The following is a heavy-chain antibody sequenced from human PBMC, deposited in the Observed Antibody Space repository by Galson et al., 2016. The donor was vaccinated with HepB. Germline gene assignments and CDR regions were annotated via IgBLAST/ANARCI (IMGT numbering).Heavy chain of an antibody. CDR3: ARDWVIAVAGTDGLDI. D-gene: IGHD6-19*01. CDR2: VYLTGGT. Sequence: TPSLTCTVSGGSISSNNHYWSWVRQPAGKGLEWIGRVYLTGGTDYNPSLKSRLTLSVDTSKNQFTLRLRSVTAADTAVYYCARDWVIAVAGTDGLDIWGPGVMVAASS. CDR1: GGSISSNNHY. V-gene: IGHV4-61*02. J-gene: IGHJ3*02.